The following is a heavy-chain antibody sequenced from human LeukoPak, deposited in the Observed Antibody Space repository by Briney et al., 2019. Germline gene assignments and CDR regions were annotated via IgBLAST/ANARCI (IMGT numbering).Heavy chain of an antibody. CDR1: GGSIRSYF. Sequence: PSETLSLTCSVSGGSIRSYFWNWIRQPAGKGLEWIGRIDTTGSTNYNPSLKSRVTMSVDTSKNQFSLKLTSVTAADTAVYYCARAVTNTANFGFWGQGTLVTVSS. D-gene: IGHD4-17*01. CDR3: ARAVTNTANFGF. CDR2: IDTTGST. V-gene: IGHV4-4*07. J-gene: IGHJ4*02.